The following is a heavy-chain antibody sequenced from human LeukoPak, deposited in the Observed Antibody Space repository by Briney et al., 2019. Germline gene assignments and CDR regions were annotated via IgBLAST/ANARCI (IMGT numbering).Heavy chain of an antibody. Sequence: PGGSLRLSCAASGFTFRSYSMNWVRQAPGKGREGVSYISSSSSTIYYADSVKGRFTISRDNAKNSLYLQMNSLRAEDTAVYYCARGVVVRGRYYYMDVWGKGTTVTVSS. CDR2: ISSSSSTI. V-gene: IGHV3-48*01. CDR1: GFTFRSYS. D-gene: IGHD2-21*01. J-gene: IGHJ6*03. CDR3: ARGVVVRGRYYYMDV.